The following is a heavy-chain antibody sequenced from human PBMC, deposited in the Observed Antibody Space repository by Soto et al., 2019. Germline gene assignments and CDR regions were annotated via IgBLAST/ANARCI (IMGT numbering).Heavy chain of an antibody. V-gene: IGHV3-30-3*01. CDR2: IVPDGRNQ. Sequence: QVQLVEFGGGVVQPGRSLRLSCVASGSPFDVHWVRQAPGKGPEWVAHIVPDGRNQYWADSVKGRFTGSRDNAKNTVYLQMNRLRTEDTAVYYCARGPTHGAFDLWGQGTMVTVSS. CDR1: GSPFD. J-gene: IGHJ3*01. CDR3: ARGPTHGAFDL.